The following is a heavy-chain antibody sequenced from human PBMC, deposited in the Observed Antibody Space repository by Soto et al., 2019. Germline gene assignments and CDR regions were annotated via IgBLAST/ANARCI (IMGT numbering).Heavy chain of an antibody. D-gene: IGHD2-8*01. Sequence: GGSLRLSCAASGFTFSSYSMNWVRQAPGKGLEWVSSISSSSSYIYYADSVKGRFTISRDNSKNTLYLQMNTLRVEDTAVYYCARIGSWALNFDYWGLGTLVTVSS. J-gene: IGHJ4*02. CDR3: ARIGSWALNFDY. CDR2: ISSSSSYI. V-gene: IGHV3-21*01. CDR1: GFTFSSYS.